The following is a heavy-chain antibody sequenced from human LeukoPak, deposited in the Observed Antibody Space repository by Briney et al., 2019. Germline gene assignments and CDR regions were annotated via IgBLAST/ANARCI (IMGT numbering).Heavy chain of an antibody. J-gene: IGHJ6*03. Sequence: GGSLRLSCAASGFTFSSYGMSWFRPAPGKGLEWVSAISGSGGSTYYADSVKGRFTISRDNSKNTLYLQMNSLRAEDTAVYYCAKDGGEYYDILTGYYPRLYYMDVWGKGTTVTISS. CDR1: GFTFSSYG. CDR2: ISGSGGST. CDR3: AKDGGEYYDILTGYYPRLYYMDV. D-gene: IGHD3-9*01. V-gene: IGHV3-23*01.